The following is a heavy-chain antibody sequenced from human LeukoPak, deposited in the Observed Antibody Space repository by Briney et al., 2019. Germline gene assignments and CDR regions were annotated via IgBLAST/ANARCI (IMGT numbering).Heavy chain of an antibody. CDR3: ARGIRFGYSYGFDAFDI. CDR1: GFTVSSNY. Sequence: GGSLRLSCAASGFTVSSNYMSWVRQAPGKGLEWVSVIYSGGSTYYADSVKGRFTISRHNSKNTLYLQMNSLRAEDTAVYYCARGIRFGYSYGFDAFDIWGQGTMVTVSS. J-gene: IGHJ3*02. D-gene: IGHD5-18*01. V-gene: IGHV3-53*04. CDR2: IYSGGST.